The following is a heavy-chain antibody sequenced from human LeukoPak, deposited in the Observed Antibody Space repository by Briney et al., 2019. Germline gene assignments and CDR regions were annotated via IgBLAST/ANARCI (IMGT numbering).Heavy chain of an antibody. Sequence: ASVKVSCKASGYTFTSYDINWVRQATGQGLEWMGWMNPNSGNTGYAQKFQGRVTITRNTSISTAYMELSSLRSEDTAVYYCARVPTYYDFWSGYYQHAFDIWGQGTMVTVSS. CDR1: GYTFTSYD. V-gene: IGHV1-8*03. CDR3: ARVPTYYDFWSGYYQHAFDI. D-gene: IGHD3-3*01. J-gene: IGHJ3*02. CDR2: MNPNSGNT.